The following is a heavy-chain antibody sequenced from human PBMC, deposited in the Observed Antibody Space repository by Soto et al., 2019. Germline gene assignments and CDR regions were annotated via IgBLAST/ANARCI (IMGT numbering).Heavy chain of an antibody. J-gene: IGHJ6*02. CDR1: GYTFTSYG. Sequence: ASVKVSCKASGYTFTSYGISWVRQAPGQGLEWMGWISAYNGNTNYAQKLQGRVTMTTDTSTGTAYMELRSLRSDDPAVYYCARDLVYCSSTSCYRTVYYYYYYGMDVWGQGTTVTVSS. CDR2: ISAYNGNT. CDR3: ARDLVYCSSTSCYRTVYYYYYYGMDV. D-gene: IGHD2-2*02. V-gene: IGHV1-18*01.